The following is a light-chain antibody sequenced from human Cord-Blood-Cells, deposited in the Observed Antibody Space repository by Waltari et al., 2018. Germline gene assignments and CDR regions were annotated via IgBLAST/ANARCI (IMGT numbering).Light chain of an antibody. CDR2: EGS. J-gene: IGLJ3*02. Sequence: QSALTQPASVSGSPGQSITISCTGTSSDVGSYNLVSWYQQHPGKAPKLMIYEGSKRPSWFSNRFSGSKSGNTASPTISGLQAEDEADYYCCSYAGSSTWVFGGGTKLTVL. V-gene: IGLV2-23*01. CDR3: CSYAGSSTWV. CDR1: SSDVGSYNL.